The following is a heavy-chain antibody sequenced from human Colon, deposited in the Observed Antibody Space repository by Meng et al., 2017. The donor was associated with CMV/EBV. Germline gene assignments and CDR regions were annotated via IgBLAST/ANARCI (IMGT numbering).Heavy chain of an antibody. V-gene: IGHV1-8*01. Sequence: ASVKVSCKASGYTFTSYDINWVRQATGQGLEWMGWMNPNSGNTGYAQKFQGRVTMTRNTSISTAYVELSSLRSEDTAVYYCARVPAAIGPLSYQHLNYGMDVWGQGTTVTVSS. J-gene: IGHJ6*02. D-gene: IGHD2-2*02. CDR1: GYTFTSYD. CDR3: ARVPAAIGPLSYQHLNYGMDV. CDR2: MNPNSGNT.